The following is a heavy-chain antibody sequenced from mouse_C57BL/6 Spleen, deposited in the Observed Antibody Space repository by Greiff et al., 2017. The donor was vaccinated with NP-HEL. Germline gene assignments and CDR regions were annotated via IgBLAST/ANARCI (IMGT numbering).Heavy chain of an antibody. Sequence: QVQLKESGPGILQSSQTLSLTCSFSGFSLSTSGMGVSWIRQPSGKGLEWLAHIYWDEDKRYNPSLKSRLTISKDTSRNQVFLKITSVDTADTATYYCARRTTVVATDWYFDVWGTGTTVTVSS. CDR1: GFSLSTSGMG. V-gene: IGHV8-12*01. CDR3: ARRTTVVATDWYFDV. CDR2: IYWDEDK. J-gene: IGHJ1*03. D-gene: IGHD1-1*01.